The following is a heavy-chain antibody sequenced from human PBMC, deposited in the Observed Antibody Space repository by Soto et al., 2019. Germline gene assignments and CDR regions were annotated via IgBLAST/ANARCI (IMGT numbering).Heavy chain of an antibody. J-gene: IGHJ4*02. D-gene: IGHD6-19*01. CDR3: AKDLRRVVVAGPDY. Sequence: GGSLRLSCAASGFTFSGYAMNWVRQAPGKGLEWVSVISGSGTTTYYADSMKGRLTISRDNSKNTLYLQMDSLTAEDTAVYFCAKDLRRVVVAGPDYWGQGTLVTVSS. V-gene: IGHV3-23*01. CDR1: GFTFSGYA. CDR2: ISGSGTTT.